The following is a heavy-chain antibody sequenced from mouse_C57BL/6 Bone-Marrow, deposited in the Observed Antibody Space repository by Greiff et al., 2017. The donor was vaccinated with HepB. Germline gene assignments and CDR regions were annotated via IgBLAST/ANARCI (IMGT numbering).Heavy chain of an antibody. CDR1: GYSITSGYY. Sequence: EVQLQESGPGLVKPSQSLSLTCSVTGYSITSGYYWNWIRQFPGNKLEWMGYISYDGSNNYNPSLKNRVSITRDTSKNQFFLKLNSVTTEDTATYYCARDYYGSSGFDYWGQDTTLTVSS. CDR3: ARDYYGSSGFDY. D-gene: IGHD1-1*01. CDR2: ISYDGSN. V-gene: IGHV3-6*01. J-gene: IGHJ2*01.